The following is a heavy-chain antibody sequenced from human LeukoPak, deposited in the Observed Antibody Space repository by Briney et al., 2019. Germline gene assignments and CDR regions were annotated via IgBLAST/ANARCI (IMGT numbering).Heavy chain of an antibody. V-gene: IGHV1-18*01. J-gene: IGHJ3*02. CDR1: GYTFTSYG. CDR2: ISAYNGNT. Sequence: ASVKVSCKASGYTFTSYGISWVRQAPGQGLEWMGWISAYNGNTNYAQKLQGRVTMTTDTSTSTAYMELRSLRSDDTAVYYCARTPIWFGELSVPWCCLAFDIWGQGTMVTVSS. D-gene: IGHD3-10*01. CDR3: ARTPIWFGELSVPWCCLAFDI.